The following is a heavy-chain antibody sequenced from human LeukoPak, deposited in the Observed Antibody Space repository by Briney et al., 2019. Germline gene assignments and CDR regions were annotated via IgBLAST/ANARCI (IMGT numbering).Heavy chain of an antibody. V-gene: IGHV3-23*01. CDR3: AKYGPQDSGSSHFDY. Sequence: GGSLRLSCAASGFTFSSYAMSWVRQAPGKGLEWVSAIRDSGSSTRYADSVKGRFTTSRDNSKNTLFLQMNSLRAEDTAIYYCAKYGPQDSGSSHFDYWGQGALVTVSS. D-gene: IGHD1-26*01. CDR2: IRDSGSST. CDR1: GFTFSSYA. J-gene: IGHJ4*02.